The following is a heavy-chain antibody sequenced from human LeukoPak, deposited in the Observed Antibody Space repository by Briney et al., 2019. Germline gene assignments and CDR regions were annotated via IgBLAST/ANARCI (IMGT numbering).Heavy chain of an antibody. V-gene: IGHV1-2*06. J-gene: IGHJ4*02. CDR1: GYTFTGRY. D-gene: IGHD5-18*01. CDR2: IDPNSGVT. Sequence: ASVKVSCKASGYTFTGRYIHWVRHAPGQGLEWMGRIDPNSGVTNLAQKFQGRVTMTRDTSVSTAYMELSGLGSDETAVYYCATNPDSCGPDYSGQGTLVTVSS. CDR3: ATNPDSCGPDY.